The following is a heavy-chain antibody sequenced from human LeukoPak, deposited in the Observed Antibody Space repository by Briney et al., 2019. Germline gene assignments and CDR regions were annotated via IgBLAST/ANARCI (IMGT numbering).Heavy chain of an antibody. CDR3: ARDSYDRSGYYYGGY. Sequence: GGSLRLSCAASGFTFSSYNMNWVRQAPGKGLEWIPYISSGSDTIYYADSVKGRFTVSRDNAKNSLYLQMNSLRDEDTAVYYCARDSYDRSGYYYGGYRGQGTLVTVSS. V-gene: IGHV3-48*02. J-gene: IGHJ4*02. D-gene: IGHD3-22*01. CDR2: ISSGSDTI. CDR1: GFTFSSYN.